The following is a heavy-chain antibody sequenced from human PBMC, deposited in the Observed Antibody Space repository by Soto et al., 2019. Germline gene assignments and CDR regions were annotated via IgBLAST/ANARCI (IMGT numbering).Heavy chain of an antibody. D-gene: IGHD4-17*01. CDR3: ARSTTVTGGVGDIGVV. V-gene: IGHV3-21*01. CDR1: GFTFSSYS. CDR2: ISSSSSYI. J-gene: IGHJ6*02. Sequence: GGSLRHSCAASGFTFSSYSMNWVRQAPGKGLEWVSSISSSSSYIYYADSVKGRFTISRDNARNSLYLQMNSLRDEDTAVYYCARSTTVTGGVGDIGVVWGQGTTVTVSS.